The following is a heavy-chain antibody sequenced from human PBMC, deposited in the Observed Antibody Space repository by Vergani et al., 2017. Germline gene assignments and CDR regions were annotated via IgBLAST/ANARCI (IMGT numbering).Heavy chain of an antibody. D-gene: IGHD3-3*01. J-gene: IGHJ5*02. CDR3: ARRYDFWSGYFPNSNWFDP. CDR1: GYTFTGYY. CDR2: INPNSGGT. Sequence: QVQLVQSGAEVKKPGASVKVSCKASGYTFTGYYMPWVRQAPGQGLEWMGWINPNSGGTNYAQKFQGRVTMTRDTSISTAYMELSRLRSDDTAVYYRARRYDFWSGYFPNSNWFDPWGQGTLVTVSS. V-gene: IGHV1-2*02.